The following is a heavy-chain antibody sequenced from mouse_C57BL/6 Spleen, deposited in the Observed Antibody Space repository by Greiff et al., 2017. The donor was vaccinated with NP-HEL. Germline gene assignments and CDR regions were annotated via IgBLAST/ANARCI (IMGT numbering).Heavy chain of an antibody. D-gene: IGHD2-2*01. CDR3: ARGGLLAY. J-gene: IGHJ3*01. CDR2: ISSGSSTI. CDR1: GFTFSDYG. Sequence: EVKLMESGGGLVKPGGSLKLSCAASGFTFSDYGMHWVRQAPEKGLEWVAYISSGSSTIYYADTVKGRFTISRDNAKNTLFLQMTSLRSEDTAMYYCARGGLLAYWGQGTLVTVSA. V-gene: IGHV5-17*01.